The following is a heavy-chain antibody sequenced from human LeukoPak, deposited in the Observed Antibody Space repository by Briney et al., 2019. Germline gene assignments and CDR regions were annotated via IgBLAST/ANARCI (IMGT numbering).Heavy chain of an antibody. CDR2: ISAYNGNT. V-gene: IGHV1-18*01. CDR3: ARTHSSGWYSVGYYYMDV. J-gene: IGHJ6*03. Sequence: ASVKVSCKASGYTFTSYGISWVRQAPGQGLEWMGWISAYNGNTNYAQKLQGRVTMTTDTSTSTAYMEVRSLRSDDTAVYYCARTHSSGWYSVGYYYMDVWGQGTTVTVSS. CDR1: GYTFTSYG. D-gene: IGHD6-19*01.